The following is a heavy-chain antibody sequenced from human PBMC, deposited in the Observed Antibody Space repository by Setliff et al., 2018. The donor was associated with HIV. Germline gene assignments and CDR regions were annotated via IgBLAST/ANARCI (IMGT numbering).Heavy chain of an antibody. CDR3: ATDRPTYYDYVWGSPNGRKAFDI. Sequence: ASVKVSCKASGYIFTDYYMHWVRQAPGKGLEWMGSFDPEDGETTYAQKFQGRVTMTEDTSTDTAYMELSSLRSEDTAVYYCATDRPTYYDYVWGSPNGRKAFDIWGQGTMVTVS. D-gene: IGHD3-16*01. V-gene: IGHV1-24*01. CDR1: GYIFTDYY. J-gene: IGHJ3*02. CDR2: FDPEDGET.